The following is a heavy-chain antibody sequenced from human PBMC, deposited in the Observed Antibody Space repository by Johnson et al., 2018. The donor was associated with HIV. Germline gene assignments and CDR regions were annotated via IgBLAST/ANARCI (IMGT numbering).Heavy chain of an antibody. CDR2: LFSGDST. CDR3: ARACRDGYTCDAVDI. J-gene: IGHJ3*02. CDR1: GISVSSYY. V-gene: IGHV3-66*01. D-gene: IGHD5-24*01. Sequence: VQLVESGGGLVQPGGSLRLSCAASGISVSSYYMSWVRQAPGKGLEWVSVLFSGDSTNYADSVKGSFTISRDNSKNTRYLQMNSLRAEDTAVYYCARACRDGYTCDAVDIWGQGTMVTVSS.